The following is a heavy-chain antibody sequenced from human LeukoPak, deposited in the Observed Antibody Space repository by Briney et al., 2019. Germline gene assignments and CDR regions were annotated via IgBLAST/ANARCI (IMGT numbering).Heavy chain of an antibody. V-gene: IGHV3-21*01. Sequence: GGSLRLSCAASEFTFSSYNMNWVRQAPGKGLEWVSSISSSSAYIYYADSVKGRFTISRDNAKNSLYLQMNSLRAEDTAVYYCAREMFWSGYFSNLHFDYWGQGTLVTVSS. J-gene: IGHJ4*02. CDR2: ISSSSAYI. D-gene: IGHD3-3*01. CDR1: EFTFSSYN. CDR3: AREMFWSGYFSNLHFDY.